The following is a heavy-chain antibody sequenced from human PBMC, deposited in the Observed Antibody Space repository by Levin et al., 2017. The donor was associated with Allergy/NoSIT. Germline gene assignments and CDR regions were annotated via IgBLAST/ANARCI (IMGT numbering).Heavy chain of an antibody. J-gene: IGHJ4*02. CDR2: ISWNSDSR. D-gene: IGHD5-24*01. CDR3: AKDFGRRDGYNGFDY. Sequence: SLKTSCVTSGFSFDEYAMHWVRQAPGQGLEWVSGISWNSDSRRYADSVKGRFTISRDNAKNSVYLQMSSLRGEDTALYYCAKDFGRRDGYNGFDYWGPGTLVTVSS. CDR1: GFSFDEYA. V-gene: IGHV3-9*01.